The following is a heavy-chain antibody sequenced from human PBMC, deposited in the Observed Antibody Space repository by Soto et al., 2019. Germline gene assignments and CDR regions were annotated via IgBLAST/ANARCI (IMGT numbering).Heavy chain of an antibody. D-gene: IGHD3-22*01. CDR3: PRPRYYYDSTTYSDGQPADY. V-gene: IGHV3-30-3*01. CDR1: PITFRGYA. J-gene: IGHJ4*02. CDR2: ISHGGNNR. Sequence: GRTIRHSCSPSPITFRGYAMHSVRPSPAKVLEWVAVISHGGNNRDYGDSVKVRFSISRDNSTNTQYLQMNSLRTVDTAMFYCPRPRYYYDSTTYSDGQPADYWGLGTLVTV.